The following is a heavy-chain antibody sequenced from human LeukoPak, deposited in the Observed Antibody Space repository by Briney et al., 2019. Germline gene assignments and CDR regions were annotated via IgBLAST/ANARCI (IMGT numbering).Heavy chain of an antibody. Sequence: PSETLSLTCAVYGGSFSGYYWSWIRQPPGKGLEWIGEINHSGSTNYNPSLKSRVTISVDTSKNQFSLKLSSVTAADTAVYYCARTPYYYDSSGHSVEYYFDYWGQGTLVTVSS. CDR3: ARTPYYYDSSGHSVEYYFDY. J-gene: IGHJ4*02. D-gene: IGHD3-22*01. CDR1: GGSFSGYY. CDR2: INHSGST. V-gene: IGHV4-34*01.